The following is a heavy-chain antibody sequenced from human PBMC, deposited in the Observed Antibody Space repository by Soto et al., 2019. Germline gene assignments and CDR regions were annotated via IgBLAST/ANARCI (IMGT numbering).Heavy chain of an antibody. Sequence: QVQLVQSGAEVKKPGSSVKVSCKASGGTFSSYAISWVRQAPGQGLEWMGGNIPIFGTANYAQKFQGRVTITADDSTSTAYTELSSLRSEDTAVYYCAREPYSSSYYYYGMDVWGQGTTVTVSS. D-gene: IGHD6-6*01. CDR3: AREPYSSSYYYYGMDV. V-gene: IGHV1-69*12. CDR2: NIPIFGTA. J-gene: IGHJ6*02. CDR1: GGTFSSYA.